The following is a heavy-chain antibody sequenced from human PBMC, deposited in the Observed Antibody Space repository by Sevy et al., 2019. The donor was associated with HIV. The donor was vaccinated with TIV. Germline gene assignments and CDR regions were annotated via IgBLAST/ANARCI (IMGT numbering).Heavy chain of an antibody. CDR2: ISSSGSTI. D-gene: IGHD1-1*01. V-gene: IGHV3-11*01. CDR1: GFTFSDYY. Sequence: GGSLRLSCAASGFTFSDYYMSWIRQAPGKGLEWVSCISSSGSTIYYADSVKGRFTISRDNAKNSLYLQMNSLRAEDTAVYYCARDSAPHWNYYYYYGMDVWGQGTTVTVSS. CDR3: ARDSAPHWNYYYYYGMDV. J-gene: IGHJ6*02.